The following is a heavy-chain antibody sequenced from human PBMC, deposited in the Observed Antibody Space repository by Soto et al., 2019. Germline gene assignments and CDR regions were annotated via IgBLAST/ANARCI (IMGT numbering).Heavy chain of an antibody. CDR3: ARRLYSSSWYEATYYYAMDV. D-gene: IGHD6-13*01. CDR1: GCSFTSYW. CDR2: IYPGDPDT. J-gene: IGHJ6*02. V-gene: IGHV5-51*01. Sequence: GESLKISCKCSGCSFTSYWIGWVREMPGKGLEGMGIIYPGDPDTRYSPSFQGQVTISAHKSISTAYLQWSSLKASDNAMYYCARRLYSSSWYEATYYYAMDVWGQGTTVTVSS.